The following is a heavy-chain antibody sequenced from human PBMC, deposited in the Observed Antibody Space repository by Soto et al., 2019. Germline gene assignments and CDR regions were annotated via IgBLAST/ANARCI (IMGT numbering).Heavy chain of an antibody. Sequence: EEQLVESGGGLVKQGGSLRLSCAASLLNFIIDWLSWVRQAPGKGLEWVGRIKSNADGGTADNAAPVKDRFVISRDDSKSTMYLQMNSLKIEDTAMYYCTTINDRGDFDIWGQGTMVTVS. CDR3: TTINDRGDFDI. V-gene: IGHV3-15*01. CDR1: LLNFIIDW. J-gene: IGHJ3*02. CDR2: IKSNADGGTA. D-gene: IGHD2-21*01.